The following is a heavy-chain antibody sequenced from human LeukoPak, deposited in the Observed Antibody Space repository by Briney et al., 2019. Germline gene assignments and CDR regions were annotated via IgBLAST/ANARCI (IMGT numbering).Heavy chain of an antibody. CDR3: ARTSITMARGVTYYYYYYYMDV. CDR2: FDPEDGET. D-gene: IGHD3-10*01. Sequence: GASVKVSCKVSGYTLTELSMHWVRQAPGKGLEWMGGFDPEDGETIYAQKFQGRVTMTEDTSTDTAYMELSSLRSEDTAVYYCARTSITMARGVTYYYYYYYMDVWGKGTTVTVSS. CDR1: GYTLTELS. J-gene: IGHJ6*03. V-gene: IGHV1-24*01.